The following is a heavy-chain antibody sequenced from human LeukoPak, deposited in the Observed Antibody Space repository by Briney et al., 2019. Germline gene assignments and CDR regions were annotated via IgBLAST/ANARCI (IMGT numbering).Heavy chain of an antibody. D-gene: IGHD3-3*01. CDR2: ISAYNGNT. CDR1: GYTFTSYG. Sequence: ASVKVSCKASGYTFTSYGISWVRQAPGQGLEWMGWISAYNGNTNYAQKLQGRVTMTTDTSTSTAYMELRSLRSDDTAVYYCARGRHPNYDFWSGYYNFYYYYYMDVWGKGTTVTVSS. V-gene: IGHV1-18*01. J-gene: IGHJ6*03. CDR3: ARGRHPNYDFWSGYYNFYYYYYMDV.